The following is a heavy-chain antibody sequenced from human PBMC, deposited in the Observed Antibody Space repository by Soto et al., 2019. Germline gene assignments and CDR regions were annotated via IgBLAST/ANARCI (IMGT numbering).Heavy chain of an antibody. V-gene: IGHV1-2*04. J-gene: IGHJ6*03. CDR1: GYTFTGYY. Sequence: ASLKVSCKASGYTFTGYYMHWVRQAPGQGLEWMGWINPNSGGTTYAQKFQGWLTMPRDRSISTAYMELSRLGSDDKAVYYCARDGGIVATSQYDYYYKDVWGKGTTVTVSS. CDR3: ARDGGIVATSQYDYYYKDV. CDR2: INPNSGGT. D-gene: IGHD5-12*01.